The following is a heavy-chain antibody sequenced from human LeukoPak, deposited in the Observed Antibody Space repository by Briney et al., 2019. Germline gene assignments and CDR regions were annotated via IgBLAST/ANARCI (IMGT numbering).Heavy chain of an antibody. CDR3: VREKAASAY. CDR1: EFTLSDYY. D-gene: IGHD6-25*01. V-gene: IGHV3-11*01. Sequence: GGSLRLSCAASEFTLSDYYMSWIRQAPGKGLEWVGYISNSGSTIYYADSVRGRFTISRDNAKNSLYLQMSSLRAEDTAVYYCVREKAASAYWGQGTLVIVSS. J-gene: IGHJ4*02. CDR2: ISNSGSTI.